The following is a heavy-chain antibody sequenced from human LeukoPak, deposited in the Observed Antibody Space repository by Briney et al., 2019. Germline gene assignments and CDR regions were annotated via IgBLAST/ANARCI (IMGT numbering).Heavy chain of an antibody. V-gene: IGHV3-48*01. CDR2: ISSSSSTI. Sequence: GGSLRLSCAASGFTFSSYSMNWVRQAPGKGLEWVSYISSSSSTIYYADSVKGRFTISRDNAKNSLYLQMNSLRPEDTAVYYCAKDVQSTPYYYYGMDVWGQGTTVTVSS. CDR1: GFTFSSYS. CDR3: AKDVQSTPYYYYGMDV. J-gene: IGHJ6*02.